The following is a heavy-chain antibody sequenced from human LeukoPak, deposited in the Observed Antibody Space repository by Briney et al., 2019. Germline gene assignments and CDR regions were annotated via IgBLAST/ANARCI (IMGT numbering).Heavy chain of an antibody. D-gene: IGHD3-10*01. J-gene: IGHJ6*02. Sequence: SETLSLTCAVYGGSFSGYYWSWIRQPPGKGLEWIGEINHSGSTNYSPSLKSRVTISVDTSKNQFSLKLSSVTAADTAVYYCAGGYGSGSYYYYYGMDVWGQGTTVTVSS. CDR1: GGSFSGYY. V-gene: IGHV4-34*01. CDR3: AGGYGSGSYYYYYGMDV. CDR2: INHSGST.